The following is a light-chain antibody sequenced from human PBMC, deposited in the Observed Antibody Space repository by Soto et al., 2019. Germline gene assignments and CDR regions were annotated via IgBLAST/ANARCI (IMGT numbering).Light chain of an antibody. CDR2: DAY. CDR3: QHYNNLPPT. Sequence: DIKMTQSPSSLSAAVGDRVTISCPASQDISNSLNWYQQKPGKAPELLIYDAYNLETGLPSRFSGSGTGTDLTLTISSLQPEDIATDYCQHYNNLPPTVGPGTNVDIK. J-gene: IGKJ3*01. CDR1: QDISNS. V-gene: IGKV1-33*01.